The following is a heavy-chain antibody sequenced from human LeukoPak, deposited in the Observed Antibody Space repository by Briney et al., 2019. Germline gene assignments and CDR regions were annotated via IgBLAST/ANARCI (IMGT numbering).Heavy chain of an antibody. J-gene: IGHJ5*02. CDR2: INHSGST. V-gene: IGHV4-34*01. Sequence: SETLSLTCAVYGGSFSGYYWSWIRQPPGKGLEWIGEINHSGSTNYNPSLKSRVTISVDTSKNQFSLKLSSVTAADTALYYCARGGYSSSHRYHYNWFDPWGQGTLVTVSS. D-gene: IGHD6-6*01. CDR3: ARGGYSSSHRYHYNWFDP. CDR1: GGSFSGYY.